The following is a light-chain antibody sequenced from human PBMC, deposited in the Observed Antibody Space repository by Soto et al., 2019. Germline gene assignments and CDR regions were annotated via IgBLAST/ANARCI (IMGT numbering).Light chain of an antibody. V-gene: IGKV3-15*01. J-gene: IGKJ4*01. CDR1: QSISSD. CDR2: DAS. CDR3: QQYNNWPLT. Sequence: EIVLTQSPATLSESPGDRATLSCRASQSISSDLAWFQQKPGQAPRFLIHDASTRATGIPARFSGSGSETEFTLTISSLQSEDFAIYYCQQYNNWPLTFGGGTKVEIK.